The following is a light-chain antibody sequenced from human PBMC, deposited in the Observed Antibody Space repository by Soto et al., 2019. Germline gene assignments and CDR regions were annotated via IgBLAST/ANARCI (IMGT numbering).Light chain of an antibody. CDR2: DAS. CDR1: QSVSRY. CDR3: HQRSNRPPIT. V-gene: IGKV3-11*01. Sequence: EIVLTQSPATLALSPGERATLSCRASQSVSRYLAWYQQKPGQAPRLLIYDASNRATGIPARFSGSGSGTDFTLTISSLEPEDFAVYYCHQRSNRPPITFGQGTRLEIK. J-gene: IGKJ5*01.